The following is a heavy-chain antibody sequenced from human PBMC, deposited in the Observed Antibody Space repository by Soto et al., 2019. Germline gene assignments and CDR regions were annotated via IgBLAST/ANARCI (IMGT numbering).Heavy chain of an antibody. D-gene: IGHD3-22*01. CDR3: ATEPIYYNDGSGYYPLGH. Sequence: QVQLVQSGAEVKKPGASVKVSCKASGYSFATYGFSWVRQAPGQGLECVGWISAHNGDTHYSQKFQGRVTLTTDTSTNTGSMEQRSLTSDDTAVSFCATEPIYYNDGSGYYPLGHWGQGTLVTVSS. CDR1: GYSFATYG. V-gene: IGHV1-18*04. J-gene: IGHJ4*02. CDR2: ISAHNGDT.